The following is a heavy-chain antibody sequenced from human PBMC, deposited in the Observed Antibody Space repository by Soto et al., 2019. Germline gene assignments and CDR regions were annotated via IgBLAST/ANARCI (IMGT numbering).Heavy chain of an antibody. D-gene: IGHD1-26*01. CDR1: GYTFTNFG. CDR2: INAGNGNT. J-gene: IGHJ4*02. CDR3: AGGGSGSYYIFDY. V-gene: IGHV1-3*01. Sequence: ASVKVSCKASGYTFTNFGISWVRQAPGQGLEWMGWINAGNGNTKYSQKFQGRVTITRDASASTAYMELSSLRSEDTAVYYCAGGGSGSYYIFDYWGQGTLVTVSS.